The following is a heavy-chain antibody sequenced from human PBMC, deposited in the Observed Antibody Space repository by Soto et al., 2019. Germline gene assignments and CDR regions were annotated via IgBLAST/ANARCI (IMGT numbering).Heavy chain of an antibody. CDR1: GFTFSSYA. CDR2: ISGSGGST. D-gene: IGHD2-15*01. Sequence: EVQLLESGGGLVQPGGSPRLSCAASGFTFSSYAMSWVRQAPGKGLEWVSAISGSGGSTYYADSVKGRFTISRDNSKNTLYLQMNSLRAEDTAVYYCAKPDIVVVVAATDLDYWGQGTLVTVSS. V-gene: IGHV3-23*01. J-gene: IGHJ4*02. CDR3: AKPDIVVVVAATDLDY.